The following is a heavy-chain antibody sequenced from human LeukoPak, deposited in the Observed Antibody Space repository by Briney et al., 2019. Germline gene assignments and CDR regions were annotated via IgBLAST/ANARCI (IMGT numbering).Heavy chain of an antibody. D-gene: IGHD5-18*01. J-gene: IGHJ4*02. CDR3: TRLGGGYSYAIQGDIDY. V-gene: IGHV3-73*01. CDR2: IRSKANSYAA. Sequence: PGGSLRLSCAASGFTFSGSAMHWVRQASGKGLEWVGRIRSKANSYAAAYAASVKGRFTISRDDSKNTAYLQMNSLKTEDTAVYYCTRLGGGYSYAIQGDIDYWGQGTLVTVSS. CDR1: GFTFSGSA.